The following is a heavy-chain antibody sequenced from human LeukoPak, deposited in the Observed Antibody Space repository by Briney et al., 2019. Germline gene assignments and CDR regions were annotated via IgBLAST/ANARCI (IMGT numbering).Heavy chain of an antibody. Sequence: SETLSLTCTVSGGSISSGGYYWSWIRQHPGKGLEWIGYIYYSGSTYYNPSLKSRVTISVDTSKNQLSLKLTSVTAADTAVYYCARHKGYSYGYSDYWGQGTLVTVSS. V-gene: IGHV4-39*01. J-gene: IGHJ4*02. CDR2: IYYSGST. D-gene: IGHD5-18*01. CDR1: GGSISSGGYY. CDR3: ARHKGYSYGYSDY.